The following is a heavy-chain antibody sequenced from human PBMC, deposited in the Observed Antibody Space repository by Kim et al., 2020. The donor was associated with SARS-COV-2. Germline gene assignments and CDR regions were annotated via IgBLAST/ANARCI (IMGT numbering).Heavy chain of an antibody. V-gene: IGHV4-34*01. Sequence: STNYNPSLKSRLTISIDTSKNHLSLKLTSVTAADTVVYYCARGVITTGFDYWGQGTLVTVSS. D-gene: IGHD3-22*01. CDR3: ARGVITTGFDY. J-gene: IGHJ4*02. CDR2: ST.